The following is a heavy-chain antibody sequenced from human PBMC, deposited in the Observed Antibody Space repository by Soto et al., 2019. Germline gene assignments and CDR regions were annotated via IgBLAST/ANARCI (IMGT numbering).Heavy chain of an antibody. V-gene: IGHV4-30-2*01. Sequence: QLQLQESGSGVVKPSQTLSLTCAVSGGSVSGGVFSWNWIRQPPGQGLEWIGCISHGGSPHYTPSLRGRVSISVDRSTNVISLNLTSMTPADTAVYFCARGHYYYAMDVWGQGTTVTVSS. CDR1: GGSVSGGVFS. J-gene: IGHJ6*02. CDR2: ISHGGSP. CDR3: ARGHYYYAMDV.